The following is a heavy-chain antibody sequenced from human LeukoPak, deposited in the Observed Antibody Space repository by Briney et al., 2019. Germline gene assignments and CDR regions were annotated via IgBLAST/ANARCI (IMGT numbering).Heavy chain of an antibody. J-gene: IGHJ2*01. D-gene: IGHD6-13*01. Sequence: PGGSLKLSCVASGFTSDDYAMHWVRQAPGKGLEWVSGISWNSGSIGCADSVKGRFTISRDNAKNSLYLQMNSLRPEDTALYYCAKGGAEADNYWYFDLWGRGTLVTVSS. V-gene: IGHV3-9*02. CDR3: AKGGAEADNYWYFDL. CDR2: ISWNSGSI. CDR1: GFTSDDYA.